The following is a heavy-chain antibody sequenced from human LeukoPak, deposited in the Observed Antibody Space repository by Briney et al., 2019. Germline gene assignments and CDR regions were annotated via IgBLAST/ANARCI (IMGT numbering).Heavy chain of an antibody. V-gene: IGHV4-59*01. CDR1: GGSISSYY. D-gene: IGHD6-13*01. Sequence: SETLSLTCTVSGGSISSYYWSWIRQPPGKGLEGFGYIYNSGSTNYNPSLKSRVTISVDTSKNQVSLKLSSVTAADTAVYYCARFQCSSSWDYYYGLDVWGQGTTVTVSS. CDR2: IYNSGST. J-gene: IGHJ6*02. CDR3: ARFQCSSSWDYYYGLDV.